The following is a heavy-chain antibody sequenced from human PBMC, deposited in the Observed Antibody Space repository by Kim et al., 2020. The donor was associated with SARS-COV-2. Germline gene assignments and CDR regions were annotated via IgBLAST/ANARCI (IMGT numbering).Heavy chain of an antibody. V-gene: IGHV3-30*02. D-gene: IGHD2-15*01. Sequence: ADTVQGRFTISRDNSKNTLSLQMNSLRDEDTAVYYCAKDAVPVGAATYFDNWGQGSLVTVSS. J-gene: IGHJ4*02. CDR3: AKDAVPVGAATYFDN.